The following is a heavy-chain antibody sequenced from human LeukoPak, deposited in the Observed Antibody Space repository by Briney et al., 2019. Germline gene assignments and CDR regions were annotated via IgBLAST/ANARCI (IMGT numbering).Heavy chain of an antibody. CDR3: ARGSGYNWNDYFDY. Sequence: GGSLRLSCAASGFTFSSYWMHWVRQAPGKGLVWLSRVNSDGIITTYADSVRGRFTISRDNAKNSLYLQMNSLRAEDTALYHCARGSGYNWNDYFDYWGQGTLVTVSS. J-gene: IGHJ4*02. CDR1: GFTFSSYW. CDR2: VNSDGIIT. V-gene: IGHV3-74*01. D-gene: IGHD1-1*01.